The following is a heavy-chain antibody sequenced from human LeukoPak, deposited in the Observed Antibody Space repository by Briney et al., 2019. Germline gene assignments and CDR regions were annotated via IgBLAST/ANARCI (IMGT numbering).Heavy chain of an antibody. Sequence: PSETLSLTCTVSGGSISSYYWSWIRQPPGKGLEWIGYIYSSGSTNYNPSLKSRLTISVDASKNQFSLKLTSVTAADTAVYYCCGSGWFAGPFGYWGQGALVTVSS. CDR1: GGSISSYY. V-gene: IGHV4-59*01. CDR2: IYSSGST. CDR3: CGSGWFAGPFGY. D-gene: IGHD6-19*01. J-gene: IGHJ4*02.